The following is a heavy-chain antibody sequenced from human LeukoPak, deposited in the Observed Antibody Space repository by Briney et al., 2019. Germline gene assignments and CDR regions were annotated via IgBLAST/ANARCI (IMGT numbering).Heavy chain of an antibody. J-gene: IGHJ4*02. CDR2: ISSSSSYI. CDR3: ARWYTYYYDSSGSIDY. Sequence: PGGSLRLSCAASGFTFSSYSMNWVRQAPGKGLEWVSSISSSSSYIYYADSVKGRFTISRDNAKSSLYLQMNSLRAEDTAVYYCARWYTYYYDSSGSIDYWGQGTLVTVSS. V-gene: IGHV3-21*01. CDR1: GFTFSSYS. D-gene: IGHD3-22*01.